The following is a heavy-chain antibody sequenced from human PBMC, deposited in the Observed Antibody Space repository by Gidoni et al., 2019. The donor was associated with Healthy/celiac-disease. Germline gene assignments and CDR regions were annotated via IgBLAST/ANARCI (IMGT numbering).Heavy chain of an antibody. D-gene: IGHD3-22*01. CDR2: IIPIFGTA. CDR3: ARDEGYDSTGYYGMDV. V-gene: IGHV1-69*01. J-gene: IGHJ6*02. Sequence: QVQLVQSGAEVKKPGSSLKVSCKASGGTFSSYAISWVRQAPGQGLEWMGGIIPIFGTANYAQKVQGRVTITADEATSTAYMELSSLRSEDTAVYYCARDEGYDSTGYYGMDVWGQGTTVTVSS. CDR1: GGTFSSYA.